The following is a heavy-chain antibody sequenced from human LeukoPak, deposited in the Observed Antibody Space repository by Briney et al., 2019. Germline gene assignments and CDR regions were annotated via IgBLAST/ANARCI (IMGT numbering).Heavy chain of an antibody. Sequence: ASVKVSCKASGYTYTTYGISWVRQAPGQGLEWMGWISGNGDNTKYVQEFKGRVTMTTDTSTSTAYIDLRSLRSDDTAIYYCARVHGYYIGLYYFDYWGQGTLVTVSS. CDR2: ISGNGDNT. CDR3: ARVHGYYIGLYYFDY. V-gene: IGHV1-18*01. J-gene: IGHJ4*02. D-gene: IGHD4-17*01. CDR1: GYTYTTYG.